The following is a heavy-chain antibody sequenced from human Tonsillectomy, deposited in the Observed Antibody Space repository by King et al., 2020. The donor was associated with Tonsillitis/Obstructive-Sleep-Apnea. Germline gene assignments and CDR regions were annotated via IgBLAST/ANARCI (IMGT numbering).Heavy chain of an antibody. D-gene: IGHD1-26*01. V-gene: IGHV2-5*01. CDR3: AHSHQWGLLYY. CDR1: GFSLSTSGVG. Sequence: ITLKESGPTLVKPTQTLTLTCTFSGFSLSTSGVGVGWIRQPPGQALEWLALIYWNDDKRYSPSLKSRLTITKDTSQNQVVLTMTNMDPVDTATFYCAHSHQWGLLYYWGQGTLVTVSS. J-gene: IGHJ4*02. CDR2: IYWNDDK.